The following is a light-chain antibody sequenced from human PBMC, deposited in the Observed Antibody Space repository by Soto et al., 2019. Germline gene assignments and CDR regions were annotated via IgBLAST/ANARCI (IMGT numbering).Light chain of an antibody. CDR2: SNN. V-gene: IGLV1-44*01. CDR3: AVWDDSLNGVV. CDR1: NSNIASNT. Sequence: QAVVTQPPSASGTPGQRVTISCSGSNSNIASNTVNWYQQVPGTAPKLLIYSNNQRPSGVPDRFSGSKSGTSASLAISGLRSEDEADYYCAVWDDSLNGVVFGAGTKVTVL. J-gene: IGLJ2*01.